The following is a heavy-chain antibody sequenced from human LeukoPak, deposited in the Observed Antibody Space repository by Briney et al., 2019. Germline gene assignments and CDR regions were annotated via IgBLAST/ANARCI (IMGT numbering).Heavy chain of an antibody. CDR3: ARARGDYRWFDP. CDR1: GGSFSGYY. V-gene: IGHV4-59*01. CDR2: IYYSGST. Sequence: SETLSLTCAVYGGSFSGYYWSWIRQPPGKGLEWIGYIYYSGSTNYNPSLKSRVTISVDTSKNQFSLKLSSVTAADTAVYYCARARGDYRWFDPWGQGTLVTVSS. D-gene: IGHD4-17*01. J-gene: IGHJ5*02.